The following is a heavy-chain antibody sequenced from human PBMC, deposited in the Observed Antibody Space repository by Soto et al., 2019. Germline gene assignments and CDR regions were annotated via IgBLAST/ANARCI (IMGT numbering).Heavy chain of an antibody. CDR3: AREPSGHPPLYRFDP. V-gene: IGHV4-59*11. CDR1: GYSISTHS. D-gene: IGHD1-26*01. J-gene: IGHJ5*02. CDR2: IYYTGDT. Sequence: LSLTSTASGYSISTHSSHWIRLPPGKGLEWIEYIYYTGDTNYNPSLKSRVTISLDTSKNQFSLKLSSVTAADTAVYYCAREPSGHPPLYRFDPWGQGTLVTVSS.